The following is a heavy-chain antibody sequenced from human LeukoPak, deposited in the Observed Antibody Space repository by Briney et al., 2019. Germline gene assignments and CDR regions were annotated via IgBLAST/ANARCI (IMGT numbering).Heavy chain of an antibody. CDR1: GGSISSSNW. CDR3: ASWVDTAMVQGFDY. Sequence: SETLSLTCAVSGGSISSSNWWSWVRQPPGKGLEWIGEIYHSGSTNYNPSLKSRVTISVDKSKNQFSLKLSSVTAADTAVYYCASWVDTAMVQGFDYWGQGTLVTVSS. J-gene: IGHJ4*02. D-gene: IGHD5-18*01. V-gene: IGHV4-4*02. CDR2: IYHSGST.